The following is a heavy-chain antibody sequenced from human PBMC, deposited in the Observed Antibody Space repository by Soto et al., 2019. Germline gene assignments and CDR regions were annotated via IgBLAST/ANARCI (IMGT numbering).Heavy chain of an antibody. V-gene: IGHV1-58*02. D-gene: IGHD6-13*01. CDR2: IVLGSGNT. J-gene: IGHJ4*02. CDR1: GFIFTNSA. Sequence: VKVSCKASGFIFTNSAMQWVRQARGQRPEWIGWIVLGSGNTNYAQRFQERVTITRDMSTSTAYMELSSLKASDTAMYYCARLQAAAGDNDLTFDYWGQGTLVTSPQ. CDR3: ARLQAAAGDNDLTFDY.